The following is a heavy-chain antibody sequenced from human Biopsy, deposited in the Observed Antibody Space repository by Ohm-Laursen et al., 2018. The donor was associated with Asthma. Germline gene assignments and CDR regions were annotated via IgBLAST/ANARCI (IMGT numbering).Heavy chain of an antibody. J-gene: IGHJ5*02. CDR3: ALSQDSGFDDHSPSWFDP. D-gene: IGHD3-9*01. CDR1: GSSLRTPGVG. Sequence: TQTLTLTCSFSGSSLRTPGVGVGWIRQSPGKALEWLALIYWDDYNLFRPSLKRRLTIIKDPSKNQVVLTMTKMDPVDSGTYYCALSQDSGFDDHSPSWFDPWGQGTLVTVSS. V-gene: IGHV2-5*02. CDR2: IYWDDYN.